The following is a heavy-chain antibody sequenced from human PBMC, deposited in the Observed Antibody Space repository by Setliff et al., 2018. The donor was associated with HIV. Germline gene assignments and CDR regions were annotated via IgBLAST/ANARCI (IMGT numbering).Heavy chain of an antibody. J-gene: IGHJ4*02. V-gene: IGHV3-7*03. CDR1: GFMFSKYW. CDR2: IDQDESEI. Sequence: LRLSCAASGFMFSKYWMSWVRQAPGKGLEWVANIDQDESEIYYVDSVKGRFTVSRDNAKNSLYLQMNSLSVEDTAVYYCANVHRALADTYWGQGTLVTVSS. CDR3: ANVHRALADTY. D-gene: IGHD6-19*01.